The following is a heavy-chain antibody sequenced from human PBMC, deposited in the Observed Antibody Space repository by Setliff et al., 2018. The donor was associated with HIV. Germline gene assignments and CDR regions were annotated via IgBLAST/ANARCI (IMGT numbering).Heavy chain of an antibody. V-gene: IGHV4-31*03. CDR1: GGSISSGGFY. J-gene: IGHJ3*02. Sequence: SETLSLTCTVTGGSISSGGFYWTWIRQHPGKGLAWIGYIYNTGSTYHSPSLESRVTISVDTSKNQLSLKLSSVTAADTAVYYCAREWELHQVGAFDIWGQGTMVTVSS. D-gene: IGHD1-26*01. CDR3: AREWELHQVGAFDI. CDR2: IYNTGST.